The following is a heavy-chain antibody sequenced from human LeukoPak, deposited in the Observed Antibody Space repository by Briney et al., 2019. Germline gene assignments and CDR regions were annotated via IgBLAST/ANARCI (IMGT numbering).Heavy chain of an antibody. D-gene: IGHD3-9*01. J-gene: IGHJ4*02. CDR3: ARDVDYDILTGYYPRFDY. CDR1: GGSFSGYY. CDR2: INHSGST. V-gene: IGHV4-34*01. Sequence: SETLPLTCAVYGGSFSGYYWSWIRQPPGKGLEWIGEINHSGSTNYNPSLKSRVTISVDTSKNQFSLKLSSVTAADTAVYYCARDVDYDILTGYYPRFDYWGQGTLVTVSS.